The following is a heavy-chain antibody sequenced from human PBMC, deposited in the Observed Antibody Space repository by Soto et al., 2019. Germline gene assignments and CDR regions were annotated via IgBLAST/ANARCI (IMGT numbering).Heavy chain of an antibody. Sequence: ASVKVSCKASGGTFSSYAISWVRQAPGQGLEWMGGIIPIFGTANYAQKFQGRVTITADESTSTAYMELSSLRSEDTAVYYCASVPRLTTSAYFDYWGQGTLVTVSS. CDR2: IIPIFGTA. J-gene: IGHJ4*02. CDR3: ASVPRLTTSAYFDY. CDR1: GGTFSSYA. D-gene: IGHD4-4*01. V-gene: IGHV1-69*13.